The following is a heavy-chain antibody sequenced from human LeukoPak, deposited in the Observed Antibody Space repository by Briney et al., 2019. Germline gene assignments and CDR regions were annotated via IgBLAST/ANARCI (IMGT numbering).Heavy chain of an antibody. Sequence: GGSLRLSCAASGFTFAGYAMSWVRQAPGEGLEWVSGISGSGGTTYYADSVKGRFTISRDNSKSTLYLQMNSLRAEDTATYYCAREDPGPFDAFDTWGQGAKVTVSS. CDR3: AREDPGPFDAFDT. CDR2: ISGSGGTT. J-gene: IGHJ3*02. CDR1: GFTFAGYA. V-gene: IGHV3-23*01.